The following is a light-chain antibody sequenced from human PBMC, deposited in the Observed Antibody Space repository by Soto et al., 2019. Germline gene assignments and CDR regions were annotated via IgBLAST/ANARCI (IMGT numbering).Light chain of an antibody. V-gene: IGKV1-16*02. CDR1: QRFGKY. CDR2: DIS. J-gene: IGKJ5*01. CDR3: QQYHNYPRT. Sequence: DIQMTQSPSSLSVSVGDRVTITCRASQRFGKYLAWFQQKPGRAPESLIYDISTLQSGVPSNFSGSGSGTDFTLTINSLQPEDSATYYCQQYHNYPRTFGQGTRLEIK.